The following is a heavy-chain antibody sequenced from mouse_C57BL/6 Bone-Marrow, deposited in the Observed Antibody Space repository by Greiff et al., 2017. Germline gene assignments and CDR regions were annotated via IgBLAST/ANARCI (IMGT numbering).Heavy chain of an antibody. V-gene: IGHV1-5*01. D-gene: IGHD1-1*01. CDR1: GYTFTSYW. J-gene: IGHJ1*03. Sequence: EVQLQQSGTVLARPGASVKMSCKTSGYTFTSYWMHWVKQRPGQGLEWIGAIYPGNSDTSYNQKFKGKATLTAVTSASTAYMELSSLTNEDSAVYYCTGYYNGSSAYWRFDVWGTGTTVTVSS. CDR3: TGYYNGSSAYWRFDV. CDR2: IYPGNSDT.